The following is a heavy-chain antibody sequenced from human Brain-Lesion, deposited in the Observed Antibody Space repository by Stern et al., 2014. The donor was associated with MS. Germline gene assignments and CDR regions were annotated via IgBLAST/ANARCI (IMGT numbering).Heavy chain of an antibody. CDR3: ARHQLGYGYAYLRY. J-gene: IGHJ4*02. V-gene: IGHV4-39*01. CDR1: GDSLSSSTFY. CDR2: VYYSGNT. Sequence: VQLLESGPGLVKPSDTLSLTCSVSGDSLSSSTFYWGWIRQPPGKGPEWIGSVYYSGNTYYHPSLKSRVTISVDTSKNPFSLRLPSVTAADTAVYYCARHQLGYGYAYLRYWGQGTLVTVSS. D-gene: IGHD5-18*01.